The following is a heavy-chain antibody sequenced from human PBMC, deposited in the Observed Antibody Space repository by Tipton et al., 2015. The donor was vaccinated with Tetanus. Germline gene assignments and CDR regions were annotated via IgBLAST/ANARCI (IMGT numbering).Heavy chain of an antibody. CDR3: ARGYNGYDILTAYPHYFDS. Sequence: TLSLTSTVSGGSMRSYYWSWIRQPPGKGLEWIGYIYYSGSTNYNSSLKSRVTISVDTSKNQFSLKLSSVTAADTAVYYCARGYNGYDILTAYPHYFDSWGQGTLVTVSS. CDR1: GGSMRSYY. D-gene: IGHD3-9*01. J-gene: IGHJ4*02. CDR2: IYYSGST. V-gene: IGHV4-59*01.